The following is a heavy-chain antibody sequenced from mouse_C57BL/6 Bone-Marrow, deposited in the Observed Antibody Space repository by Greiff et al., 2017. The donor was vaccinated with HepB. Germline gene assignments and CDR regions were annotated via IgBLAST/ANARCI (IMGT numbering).Heavy chain of an antibody. V-gene: IGHV3-3*01. CDR2: TFYSGIT. D-gene: IGHD1-1*01. Sequence: EVQLQQSGPSLVRPSQTLSLTCTVTGFSINSDCYWIWIRQFPGNKLEYIGYTFYSGITYYNPSLESRTYITRDTSKNQFSLKLSSVTTEDTATYYCARDQSCRITTVDYYAMDYWGQGTSVTVSS. CDR3: ARDQSCRITTVDYYAMDY. CDR1: GFSINSDCY. J-gene: IGHJ4*01.